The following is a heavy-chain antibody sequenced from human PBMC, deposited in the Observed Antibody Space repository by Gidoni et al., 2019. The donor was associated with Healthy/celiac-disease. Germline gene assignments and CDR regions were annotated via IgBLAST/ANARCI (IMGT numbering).Heavy chain of an antibody. CDR2: IIPIFGTA. D-gene: IGHD3-22*01. J-gene: IGHJ2*01. CDR1: GGTFRRSA. V-gene: IGHV1-69*01. CDR3: ATSISMIVVVKSGDWYFDL. Sequence: QVQLVQSGAEVKKPAYSVKVSSKASGGTFRRSAISWVRQAPGHGLEWMGGIIPIFGTANYAQKFQDRVTITADESTSTAYMELSSLRSEDTAVYYLATSISMIVVVKSGDWYFDLWGHGTLVTVSS.